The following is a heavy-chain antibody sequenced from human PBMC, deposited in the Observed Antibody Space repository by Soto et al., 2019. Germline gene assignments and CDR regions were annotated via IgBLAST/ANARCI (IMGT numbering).Heavy chain of an antibody. Sequence: SGPTLVNPTQTLTLTCTFSGFSLSTRDVGVGWIRRPPGKALEWLAVIYWDDSKTYRPSLESRLTITKDTSKNQVALTMTNMDPVDTATYYCAHAYGGRSLYWGQGTLVTVSS. J-gene: IGHJ4*02. CDR1: GFSLSTRDVG. D-gene: IGHD2-15*01. CDR3: AHAYGGRSLY. V-gene: IGHV2-5*02. CDR2: IYWDDSK.